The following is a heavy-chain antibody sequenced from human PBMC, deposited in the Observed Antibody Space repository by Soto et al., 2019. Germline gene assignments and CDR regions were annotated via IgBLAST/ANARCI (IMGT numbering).Heavy chain of an antibody. Sequence: ELQLVESGGGLVEPGGSLRLSCAASGFTFSRYYMNWVRQAPGKGLEWVSSISTTSTYTHYADSLKGRVTISRDNAKKLLYLQMDSLRAEDTAVYYCARDDGLSSTNVKAFDIWGQGTKVTVSS. CDR3: ARDDGLSSTNVKAFDI. CDR1: GFTFSRYY. J-gene: IGHJ3*02. D-gene: IGHD2-2*01. CDR2: ISTTSTYT. V-gene: IGHV3-21*02.